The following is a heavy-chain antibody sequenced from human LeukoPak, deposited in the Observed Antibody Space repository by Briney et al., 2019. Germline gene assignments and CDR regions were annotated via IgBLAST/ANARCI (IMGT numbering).Heavy chain of an antibody. D-gene: IGHD4-11*01. J-gene: IGHJ4*02. CDR2: GFASGST. CDR1: GGSISSFY. CDR3: ARHDYSNYVRH. Sequence: SETLSLSCTVSGGSISSFYWSWIRQPAGKGLEWIGRGFASGSTIYNPSLKSRVTISVDESKNQFSLELKSVTAADTAVYYCARHDYSNYVRHWGQGTLITVSS. V-gene: IGHV4-4*07.